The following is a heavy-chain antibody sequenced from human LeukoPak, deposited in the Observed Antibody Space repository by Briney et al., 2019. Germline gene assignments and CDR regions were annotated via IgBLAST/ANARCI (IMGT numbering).Heavy chain of an antibody. CDR3: ATDYGDYEPIDY. CDR2: ISFDGTNK. D-gene: IGHD4-17*01. J-gene: IGHJ4*02. CDR1: GVTLINYA. V-gene: IGHV3-30*04. Sequence: PGGSLSLSCTASGVTLINYAMHWVRRPPGRGLEWVAVISFDGTNKYYGDSVEGRFSVSRDNSKNTLYLQMNSLRPDDTAMYYCATDYGDYEPIDYSGQGTLVTVSS.